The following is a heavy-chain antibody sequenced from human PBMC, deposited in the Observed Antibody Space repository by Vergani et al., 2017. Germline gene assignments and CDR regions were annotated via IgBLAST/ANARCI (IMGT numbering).Heavy chain of an antibody. D-gene: IGHD3-10*01. V-gene: IGHV5-51*01. CDR3: SAQTQSCHDY. CDR1: GYSFTSYW. Sequence: EVQLVQSGAEVKKPGESLKISCKGSGYSFTSYWIGWVRQMPGKGLEWLGHIRRRSEHYATAYGPSLIGRATISRDDSTNTAYLQLSSLGTDDTAIYFCSAQTQSCHDYWGQGTLVAVSS. CDR2: RRRSEHYA. J-gene: IGHJ4*02.